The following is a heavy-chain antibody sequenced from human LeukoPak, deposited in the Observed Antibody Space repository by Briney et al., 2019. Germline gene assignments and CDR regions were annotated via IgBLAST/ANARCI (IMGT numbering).Heavy chain of an antibody. J-gene: IGHJ4*02. CDR1: GFTFSSYW. Sequence: GGSLRLSCAASGFTFSSYWMSWVRQAPGKGLEWVSLIYSGGTTYYADSVKGRFTISRDNSKNTLYLQMNSLRAEDTAVYYCARVLYGDFGGQGTLVTVSS. V-gene: IGHV3-53*01. D-gene: IGHD4-17*01. CDR2: IYSGGTT. CDR3: ARVLYGDF.